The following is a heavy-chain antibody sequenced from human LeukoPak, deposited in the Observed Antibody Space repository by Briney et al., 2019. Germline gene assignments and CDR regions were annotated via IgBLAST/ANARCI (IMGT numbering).Heavy chain of an antibody. Sequence: PSGTLSLTCAVSGGSISSSNWWSWVRQPPGKGLEWIGEIYHSGSTNYNPSLKSRVTISVDKSKNQFSLKLSSVTAADTAVYYCARYSRGIVGAITFDYWGQGTLVTVSS. D-gene: IGHD1-26*01. V-gene: IGHV4-4*02. CDR3: ARYSRGIVGAITFDY. J-gene: IGHJ4*02. CDR1: GGSISSSNW. CDR2: IYHSGST.